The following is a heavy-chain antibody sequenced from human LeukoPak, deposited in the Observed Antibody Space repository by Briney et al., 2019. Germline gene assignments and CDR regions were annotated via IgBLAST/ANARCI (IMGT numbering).Heavy chain of an antibody. CDR2: ISSGTGSYI. Sequence: GRSLRLSCVASGFSFSSYSMNWVRQAPGKGLEWVSTISSGTGSYIYYADSVRGRFTISRDNAKNSLYLQMNSLRAEDTAVYYCARCSGVFGSSGYWGQGTLVTVSS. CDR1: GFSFSSYS. CDR3: ARCSGVFGSSGY. V-gene: IGHV3-21*01. J-gene: IGHJ4*02. D-gene: IGHD6-6*01.